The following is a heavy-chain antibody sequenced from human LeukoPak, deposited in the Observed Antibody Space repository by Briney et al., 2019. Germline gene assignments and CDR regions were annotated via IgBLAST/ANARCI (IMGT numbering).Heavy chain of an antibody. Sequence: SQTLSLTCTVSGGSISSGGYYWSWIRQPPGKGLEWIGYIYHSGSTYYNPSLKSRVTISVDRSKNQFSLKLSSVTAADTAVYYCARDSYCSSTSCYTLGVNWFDPWGQGTLVTVSS. CDR3: ARDSYCSSTSCYTLGVNWFDP. J-gene: IGHJ5*02. V-gene: IGHV4-30-2*01. CDR1: GGSISSGGYY. CDR2: IYHSGST. D-gene: IGHD2-2*02.